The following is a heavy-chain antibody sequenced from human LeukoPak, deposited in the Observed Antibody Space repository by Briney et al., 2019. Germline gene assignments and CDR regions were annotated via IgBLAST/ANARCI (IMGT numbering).Heavy chain of an antibody. J-gene: IGHJ4*02. V-gene: IGHV4-31*03. Sequence: PSQTLSLTCTVSCGSICSGGYYWSWIRQHPGKGLEWTGYIYYSGRTYYNPSLKSRVAMSVDTSKKQFSRLRSVTAADPATFYCARDCSGGSCNSNTVTAVVLLGTNFDYWGQGTLVTVSS. D-gene: IGHD2-15*01. CDR2: IYYSGRT. CDR3: ARDCSGGSCNSNTVTAVVLLGTNFDY. CDR1: CGSICSGGYY.